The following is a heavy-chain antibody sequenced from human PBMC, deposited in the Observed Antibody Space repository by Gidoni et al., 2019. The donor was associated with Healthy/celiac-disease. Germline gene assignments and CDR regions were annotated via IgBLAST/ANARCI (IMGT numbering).Heavy chain of an antibody. CDR2: IKSKTDGVTT. J-gene: IGHJ4*02. Sequence: EVQLVESEGGLVKPGGSLRLSRAASGFTFRNAWMSWVRQAPGKGREWVGRIKSKTDGVTTDYAAPVKGRFTISRDDSKNTLYLQMNSLKTEDTAVYYCTTEWELHFDYWGQGTLVTVSS. CDR3: TTEWELHFDY. V-gene: IGHV3-15*01. CDR1: GFTFRNAW. D-gene: IGHD1-26*01.